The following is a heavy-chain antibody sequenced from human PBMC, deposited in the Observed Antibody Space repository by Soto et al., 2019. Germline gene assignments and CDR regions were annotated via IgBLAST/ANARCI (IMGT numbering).Heavy chain of an antibody. V-gene: IGHV4-31*03. CDR2: IYYSGST. J-gene: IGHJ4*02. CDR3: AKRSMVKPTYYFDY. D-gene: IGHD5-18*01. Sequence: SETLSLTCTVSGGSISSGGYYWSWIRQHPGKGLEWIGYIYYSGSTYYNPSLKSRVTISVDTSKNQFSLKLSSVTAADTAVYYCAKRSMVKPTYYFDYWAQGTLVTVSS. CDR1: GGSISSGGYY.